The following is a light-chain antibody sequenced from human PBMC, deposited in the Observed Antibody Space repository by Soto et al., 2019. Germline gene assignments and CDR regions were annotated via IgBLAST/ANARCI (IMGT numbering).Light chain of an antibody. CDR2: AAI. V-gene: IGKV1-39*01. Sequence: DIQMTQSPSSLSASVGDRVTITCRASQNISSYLNWYQQKPGKAPNLVIYAAISLQSGVPSRFSGSGSGTDFTLTISSLQPEDFATYYCQQSYSIVRTFGGRTKVEIK. CDR1: QNISSY. CDR3: QQSYSIVRT. J-gene: IGKJ4*01.